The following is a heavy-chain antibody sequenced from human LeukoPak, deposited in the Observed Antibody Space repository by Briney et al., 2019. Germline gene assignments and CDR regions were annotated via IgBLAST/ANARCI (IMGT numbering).Heavy chain of an antibody. CDR1: GFTFSSYG. Sequence: PGRSLRLSCAASGFTFSSYGMHWVRQAPGKGLEWVAVISYDGSNKYYADSGKGRFTISRDNSKNTLYLQINSLRAEDTAVYYCAKDEKEGYSYGYGSYYYGMDVWGKGTTVTVSS. J-gene: IGHJ6*04. CDR3: AKDEKEGYSYGYGSYYYGMDV. D-gene: IGHD5-18*01. V-gene: IGHV3-30*18. CDR2: ISYDGSNK.